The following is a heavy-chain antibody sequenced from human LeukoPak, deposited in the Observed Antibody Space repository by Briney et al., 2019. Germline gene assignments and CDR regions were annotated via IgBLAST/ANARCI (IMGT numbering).Heavy chain of an antibody. V-gene: IGHV4-4*07. J-gene: IGHJ2*01. CDR3: AKDPPRGSYFDL. Sequence: PSETLSLTCTVSGGSISSYYWSWVRQPAGKGLEWIGRIYAGGNTNYNPSLKSRVTMSIHTSKNQFSLRLNSVTAADTAVYYCAKDPPRGSYFDLWGRGTLVTVSS. CDR2: IYAGGNT. D-gene: IGHD3-10*01. CDR1: GGSISSYY.